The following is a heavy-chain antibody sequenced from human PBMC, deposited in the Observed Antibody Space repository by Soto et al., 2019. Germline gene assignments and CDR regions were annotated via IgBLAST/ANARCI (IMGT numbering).Heavy chain of an antibody. Sequence: PSETLSLTCAVYGETFSGYYWSWIRQPPGKGLEWIGEINHSGSTNYNPSLKSRVTISVDTSKNQFSLKLSSVTAADTAVYYCARGYVSDYSDYWGQGTLVTAPQ. CDR3: ARGYVSDYSDY. CDR1: GETFSGYY. CDR2: INHSGST. J-gene: IGHJ4*02. V-gene: IGHV4-34*01. D-gene: IGHD3-16*01.